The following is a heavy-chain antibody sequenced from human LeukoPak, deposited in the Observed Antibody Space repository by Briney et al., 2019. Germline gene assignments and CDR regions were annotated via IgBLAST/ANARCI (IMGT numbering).Heavy chain of an antibody. CDR2: INPNSGGT. Sequence: ASVKVSCKASGYTFTGYYMHWVRQAPGQGLEWMGWINPNSGGTNYAQKFQGRVAMTRDTSISTAYMELSRLRSDDTAVYYCARGIGGSWDWFDPWGQGTLVTVSS. J-gene: IGHJ5*02. CDR1: GYTFTGYY. CDR3: ARGIGGSWDWFDP. V-gene: IGHV1-2*02. D-gene: IGHD2-15*01.